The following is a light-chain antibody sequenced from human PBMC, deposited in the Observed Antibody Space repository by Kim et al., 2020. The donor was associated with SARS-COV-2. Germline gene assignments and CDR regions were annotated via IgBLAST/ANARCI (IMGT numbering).Light chain of an antibody. CDR1: QSISSW. CDR3: QQYNGFPYT. J-gene: IGKJ2*01. V-gene: IGKV1-5*03. CDR2: KAS. Sequence: ASVGYRVTFPCRASQSISSWLAWYQQKPGKAPNLLIYKASSLESGVPSRFSGSGSGTEFTLTISRLQPDDFATYYCQQYNGFPYTFGQGTKLEI.